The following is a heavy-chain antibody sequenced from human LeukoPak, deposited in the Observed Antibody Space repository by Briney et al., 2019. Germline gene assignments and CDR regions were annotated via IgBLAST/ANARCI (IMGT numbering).Heavy chain of an antibody. V-gene: IGHV4-30-2*01. D-gene: IGHD1-26*01. CDR2: IYHSGST. J-gene: IGHJ4*02. CDR3: ARSRSGSYFDY. Sequence: SETLSLTCAVSGGSISSGGYSWSWIRQPPGTGLEWIGYIYHSGSTYYNPSLKSRVTISVDRSKNQFSLKLSSVTAADTAVYYCARSRSGSYFDYWGQGTLVTVSS. CDR1: GGSISSGGYS.